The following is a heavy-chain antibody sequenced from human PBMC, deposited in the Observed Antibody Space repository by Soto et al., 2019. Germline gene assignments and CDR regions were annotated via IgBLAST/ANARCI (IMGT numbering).Heavy chain of an antibody. CDR1: GFTFRDYY. V-gene: IGHV3-11*01. J-gene: IGHJ4*02. Sequence: PGGSLRLSCAASGFTFRDYYMIWVRQAPGKGLEWLSYISHSGTSILYADSVEGRFTISRDNAKTSLYLQMNSLRADDTAVYYCARDPHPLSVAGPYYFDSWGQGTLVTVSS. D-gene: IGHD6-19*01. CDR2: ISHSGTSI. CDR3: ARDPHPLSVAGPYYFDS.